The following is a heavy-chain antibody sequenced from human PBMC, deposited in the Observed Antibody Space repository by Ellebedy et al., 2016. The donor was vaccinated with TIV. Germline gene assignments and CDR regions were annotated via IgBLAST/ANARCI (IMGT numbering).Heavy chain of an antibody. CDR1: GYTFTSYG. V-gene: IGHV1-18*04. J-gene: IGHJ4*02. Sequence: ASVKVSCKASGYTFTSYGISWVRQAPGQGLEWMGWISAYNGNTNYAQKFQGRVTITADKSTSTAYMELSSLRSEGTAVYYCARGGYYYDSSGYYYRGFDSWGQGTLVTVSS. CDR2: ISAYNGNT. CDR3: ARGGYYYDSSGYYYRGFDS. D-gene: IGHD3-22*01.